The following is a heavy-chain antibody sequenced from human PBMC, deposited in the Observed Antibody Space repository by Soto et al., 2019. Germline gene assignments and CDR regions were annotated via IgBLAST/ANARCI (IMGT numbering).Heavy chain of an antibody. J-gene: IGHJ4*02. V-gene: IGHV4-59*08. CDR3: ARHLPSGSWYYFDY. Sequence: PSETLSLTCTVSGGSISSYYWGWIRQPPGKGLEWIGYIYYSGSTNYNPSLKSRVTISVDTSKNQFSLKLSSVTAADTAVYYCARHLPSGSWYYFDYWGQGTLVTVSS. CDR1: GGSISSYY. D-gene: IGHD6-13*01. CDR2: IYYSGST.